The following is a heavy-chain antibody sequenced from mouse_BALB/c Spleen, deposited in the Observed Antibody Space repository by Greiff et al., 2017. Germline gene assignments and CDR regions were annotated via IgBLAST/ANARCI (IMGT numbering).Heavy chain of an antibody. CDR1: GYTFTSYW. Sequence: QVQLQQPGAELVKPGASVKLSCKASGYTFTSYWMHWVKQRPGQGLEWIGEINPSNGRTNYNEKFKSKATLTVDKSSSTAYMQLSSLTSEDSAVYYCARKLSYYGNLYYAIDYWGQGTSVTVSS. CDR3: ARKLSYYGNLYYAIDY. D-gene: IGHD2-10*01. CDR2: INPSNGRT. V-gene: IGHV1S81*02. J-gene: IGHJ4*01.